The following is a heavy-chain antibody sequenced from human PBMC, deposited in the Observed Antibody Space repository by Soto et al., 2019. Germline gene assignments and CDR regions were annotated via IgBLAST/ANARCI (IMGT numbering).Heavy chain of an antibody. Sequence: GGSLRLSCAASGFTFSRHSMNWVRQAPGKGLEWVSSISSSNDYIYYADSLKGRLTISRDNAKNSLYLQMNSLRAEDTAVYYCARATSSGWGGGFDYWGQGTLVTVSS. J-gene: IGHJ4*02. D-gene: IGHD6-19*01. V-gene: IGHV3-21*01. CDR3: ARATSSGWGGGFDY. CDR1: GFTFSRHS. CDR2: ISSSNDYI.